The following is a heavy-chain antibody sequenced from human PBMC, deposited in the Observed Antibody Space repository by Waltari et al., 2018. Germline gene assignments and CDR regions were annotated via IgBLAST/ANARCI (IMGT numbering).Heavy chain of an antibody. CDR2: ISYDGSNK. D-gene: IGHD6-19*01. Sequence: QVQLVESGGGVVQPGRSLRLPCAASGLPFSCYAMHWVRQAPGKGLEWVAVISYDGSNKYYADSVKGRFTISRDNSKNTLYLQMNSLRAEDTAVYYCAKGESSGWLSPQRRFLLNWGQGTLVTVSS. V-gene: IGHV3-30*18. CDR3: AKGESSGWLSPQRRFLLN. J-gene: IGHJ4*02. CDR1: GLPFSCYA.